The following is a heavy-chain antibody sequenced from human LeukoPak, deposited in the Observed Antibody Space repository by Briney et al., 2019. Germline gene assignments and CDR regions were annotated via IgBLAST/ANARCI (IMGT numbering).Heavy chain of an antibody. J-gene: IGHJ4*02. V-gene: IGHV3-23*01. Sequence: PGGSLRLSCAASGFTFSAYAMNWVRQAPGKGLEWVSVISGSGSRTYYADSVKGRFTISRDNSKNTLYLQMNSLRAGDTAVYYCAKGKVSGYDRGHFDYWGQGTLVTVSS. D-gene: IGHD3-3*01. CDR3: AKGKVSGYDRGHFDY. CDR1: GFTFSAYA. CDR2: ISGSGSRT.